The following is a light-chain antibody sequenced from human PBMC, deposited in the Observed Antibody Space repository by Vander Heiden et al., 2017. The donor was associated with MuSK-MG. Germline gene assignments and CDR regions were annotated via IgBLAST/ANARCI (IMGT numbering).Light chain of an antibody. CDR2: QDS. J-gene: IGLJ3*02. V-gene: IGLV3-1*01. CDR3: QARDSSTVV. CDR1: NLGNKY. Sequence: SYELTQPPSVSVSPGQTATITCSGANLGNKYVCWYQQRSGQSPLLLMYQDSERPSGIPDRFSGSNSGNTATLTISGTQALDEADYFCQARDSSTVVFGGGTRLTVL.